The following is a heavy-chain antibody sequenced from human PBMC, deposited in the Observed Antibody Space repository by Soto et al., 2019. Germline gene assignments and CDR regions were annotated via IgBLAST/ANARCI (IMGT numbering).Heavy chain of an antibody. V-gene: IGHV4-4*02. CDR2: IYHSGST. J-gene: IGHJ6*02. Sequence: SETLSLTCAVSGGSISSSNWWSWVRQPPGKGLEWIGEIYHSGSTNYNPSLKSRVTISVDKSKNQFSLKLSSVTAADTAVYYCARGRGGYYYYGMEVWGQGTTVTVSS. CDR1: GGSISSSNW. CDR3: ARGRGGYYYYGMEV. D-gene: IGHD3-16*01.